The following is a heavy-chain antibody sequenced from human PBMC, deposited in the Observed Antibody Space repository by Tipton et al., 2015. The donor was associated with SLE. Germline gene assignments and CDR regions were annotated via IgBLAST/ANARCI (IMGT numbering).Heavy chain of an antibody. D-gene: IGHD3-3*01. CDR2: ISSSSSYR. CDR3: ARDLASYDFWSGSDGNSCLDY. Sequence: QLVQSGGGLVKPGGSLRLSCAASGFTFSNYIMHWVRQAPGRGLEWVSSISSSSSYRYYADSVLGRFTISRDNAKNSLFLQLNSLGAEDTAVYYCARDLASYDFWSGSDGNSCLDYWGQGTLVTVSS. J-gene: IGHJ4*02. V-gene: IGHV3-21*03. CDR1: GFTFSNYI.